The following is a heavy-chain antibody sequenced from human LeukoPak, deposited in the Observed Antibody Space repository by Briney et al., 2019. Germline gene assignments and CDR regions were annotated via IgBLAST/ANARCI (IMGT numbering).Heavy chain of an antibody. J-gene: IGHJ3*02. D-gene: IGHD1-14*01. V-gene: IGHV3-74*01. CDR2: INSDGAST. CDR3: ARENGFNRRAFDI. CDR1: GFTFSSYS. Sequence: PGGSLRLSCAAPGFTFSSYSMNWVRQAPGKGLVWVSRINSDGASTIYADSVKGRFTISRDNAKNTLYLQMNSLRVEDTAVYYCARENGFNRRAFDIWGHGTMVTVSS.